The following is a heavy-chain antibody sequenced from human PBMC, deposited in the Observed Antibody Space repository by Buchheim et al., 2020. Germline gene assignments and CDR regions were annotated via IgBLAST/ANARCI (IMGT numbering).Heavy chain of an antibody. D-gene: IGHD2-8*01. Sequence: QVQLVQSGAEVKKPGASVKVSCKASGYTFTSYYMHWVRQAPGQGLEWMGIINPSGGSTSYAQKFQGRVTMTRDTSTSTVYMELSSLRSEDTAVYYCARSPLGIVLMVYASRTLDYWGQGTL. CDR2: INPSGGST. CDR1: GYTFTSYY. V-gene: IGHV1-46*01. CDR3: ARSPLGIVLMVYASRTLDY. J-gene: IGHJ4*02.